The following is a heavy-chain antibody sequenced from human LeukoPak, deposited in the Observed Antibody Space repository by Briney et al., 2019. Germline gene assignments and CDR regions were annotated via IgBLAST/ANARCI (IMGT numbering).Heavy chain of an antibody. CDR2: INPNSGGT. CDR3: ARDRVLLWFGEPDY. J-gene: IGHJ4*02. Sequence: SVKVSCQASGCTFTGYYMHWVRQAPGQGLEWVGWINPNSGGTNYAQMFQGRVTMTRDTSISTAYMELSRLRSDDTAVYYCARDRVLLWFGEPDYWGQGTLVTVSS. D-gene: IGHD3-10*01. V-gene: IGHV1-2*02. CDR1: GCTFTGYY.